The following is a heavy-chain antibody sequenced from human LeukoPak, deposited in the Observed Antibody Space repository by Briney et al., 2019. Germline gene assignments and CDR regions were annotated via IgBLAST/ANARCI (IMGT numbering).Heavy chain of an antibody. D-gene: IGHD3-22*01. Sequence: GGSLRLSCAASGFTFSDYYMSWIRQAPGKGLEWVSYISSSGSTIYYADSVKGRFTISRDNAKNSLYLQMNSLRAEDTAVYYCARERVAYYYDSSGPLNDYWGQGTLVTVSS. V-gene: IGHV3-11*01. CDR3: ARERVAYYYDSSGPLNDY. CDR1: GFTFSDYY. J-gene: IGHJ4*02. CDR2: ISSSGSTI.